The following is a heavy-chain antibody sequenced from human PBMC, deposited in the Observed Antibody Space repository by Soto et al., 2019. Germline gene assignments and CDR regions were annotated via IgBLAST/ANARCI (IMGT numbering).Heavy chain of an antibody. CDR1: GYTFSNHW. J-gene: IGHJ3*02. V-gene: IGHV5-51*01. Sequence: PGESLKISCQGSGYTFSNHWIGWVRQMPGKGLEWMGIIYPGDSDARYSPSFQGLVTLSVDKSISTAYLQWSSLKASDSAMYYCAAGYSTGLDGFDIWGQGTMVTVSS. D-gene: IGHD6-19*01. CDR2: IYPGDSDA. CDR3: AAGYSTGLDGFDI.